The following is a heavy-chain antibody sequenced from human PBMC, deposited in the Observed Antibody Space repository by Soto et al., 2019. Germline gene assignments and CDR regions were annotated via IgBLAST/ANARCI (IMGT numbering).Heavy chain of an antibody. CDR3: ATTLASAGYS. J-gene: IGHJ4*02. Sequence: EVQLVESGGGLVQPGGSLRLSCAASGFTFSSYWVHWVRQAPGEGLVWVSRINTDGSSTAYADSVKGRFTISRDNAKNTLYLQMNSLRVEDTAVYYCATTLASAGYSWGQGTLVTVSS. CDR1: GFTFSSYW. D-gene: IGHD6-13*01. CDR2: INTDGSST. V-gene: IGHV3-74*01.